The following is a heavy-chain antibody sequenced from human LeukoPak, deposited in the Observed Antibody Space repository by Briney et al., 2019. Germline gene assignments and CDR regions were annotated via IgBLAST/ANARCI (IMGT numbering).Heavy chain of an antibody. D-gene: IGHD1-1*01. Sequence: ASVKVSCKASGYTFNKYSISWVRQAPGQGLEWMGWINANSGGTNYAQKFQGRVTMTRDTSISTAYMELSRLRSDDTAVYYCARGRLVQLERFTWFDPWGQGTLVTVSS. V-gene: IGHV1-2*02. J-gene: IGHJ5*02. CDR1: GYTFNKYS. CDR3: ARGRLVQLERFTWFDP. CDR2: INANSGGT.